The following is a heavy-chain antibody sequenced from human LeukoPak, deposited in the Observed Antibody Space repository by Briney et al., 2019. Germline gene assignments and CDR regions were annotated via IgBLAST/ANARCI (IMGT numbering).Heavy chain of an antibody. CDR3: ARDNEAGSFDY. Sequence: PSETLSLTCAVYGGSFSGYYWSWIRQPPGKGLEWIGEINHSGSTNYNPSLKSRVTISVDTSKNQFSLKLSSVTAADTAVYYCARDNEAGSFDYWGQGTLVTVSS. D-gene: IGHD6-19*01. V-gene: IGHV4-34*01. CDR2: INHSGST. J-gene: IGHJ4*02. CDR1: GGSFSGYY.